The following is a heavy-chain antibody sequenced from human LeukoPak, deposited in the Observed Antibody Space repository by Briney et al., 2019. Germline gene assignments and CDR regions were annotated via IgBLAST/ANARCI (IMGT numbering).Heavy chain of an antibody. Sequence: RGSLRLSCAASGFTFSTNSMSWDRQAPGKGLEWVSAISGSGGRTFYADSVKGRFTISRDNSKNMVYLEMNSLRAEDTAVYYCAKNIGGLDYWGQGTLVTVSS. CDR3: AKNIGGLDY. CDR2: ISGSGGRT. D-gene: IGHD3-10*01. J-gene: IGHJ4*02. V-gene: IGHV3-23*01. CDR1: GFTFSTNS.